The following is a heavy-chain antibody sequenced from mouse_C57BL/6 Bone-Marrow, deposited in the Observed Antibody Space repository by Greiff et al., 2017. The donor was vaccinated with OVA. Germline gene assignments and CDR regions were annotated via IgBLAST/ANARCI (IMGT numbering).Heavy chain of an antibody. CDR2: IDPEDGDT. Sequence: VQLKQSGAELVRPGASVKLSCTASGFNIKDYYMHWVKQRPEQGLEWIGRIDPEDGDTEYAPKFQGKATMTADTSSNTAYLQLSSLTSEDTAGYYCAAYVIPTVVGEGDYWGRGTTLTVSS. CDR1: GFNIKDYY. D-gene: IGHD1-1*01. J-gene: IGHJ2*01. V-gene: IGHV14-1*01. CDR3: AAYVIPTVVGEGDY.